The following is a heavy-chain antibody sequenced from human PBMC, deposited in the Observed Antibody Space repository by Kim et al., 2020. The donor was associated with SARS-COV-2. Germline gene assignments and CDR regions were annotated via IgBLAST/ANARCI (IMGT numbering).Heavy chain of an antibody. V-gene: IGHV4-34*01. Sequence: TNYNPSLKSRVTISVDTSKNQFSLKLSSVTAADTAVYYCARVVPAARPDYWGQGTLVTVSS. CDR3: ARVVPAARPDY. CDR2: T. D-gene: IGHD2-2*01. J-gene: IGHJ4*02.